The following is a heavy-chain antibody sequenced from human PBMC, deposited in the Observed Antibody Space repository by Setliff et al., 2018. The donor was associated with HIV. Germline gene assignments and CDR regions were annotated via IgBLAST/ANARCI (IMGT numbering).Heavy chain of an antibody. CDR3: ARDCDPSRYYYLSLFDF. Sequence: PSQTLSLTCAISGDSVLRSRAAWNWIRQSPSGGLEWLGRIYYRSKWYSEYAVSVKSRLTIKPDTLENRFSLQLSSVTPEDTAVYFCARDCDPSRYYYLSLFDFWGQGTPVTVSS. CDR1: GDSVLRSRAA. CDR2: IYYRSKWYS. J-gene: IGHJ4*02. V-gene: IGHV6-1*01. D-gene: IGHD3-22*01.